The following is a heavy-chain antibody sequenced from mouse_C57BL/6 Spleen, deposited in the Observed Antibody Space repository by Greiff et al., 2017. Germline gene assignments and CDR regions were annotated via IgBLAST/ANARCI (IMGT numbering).Heavy chain of an antibody. CDR3: ARCLYDGYYEWYFDV. J-gene: IGHJ1*03. Sequence: VQLQQSGPELVKPGASVKISCKASGYTFTDYNMDWVKQSHGKSLEWIGDIHPNNGGTIYNQKFKGKATLTVDKSSSTAYMELRSLTSEDTAVXDCARCLYDGYYEWYFDVWGTGTTVTVSS. CDR2: IHPNNGGT. V-gene: IGHV1-18*01. CDR1: GYTFTDYN. D-gene: IGHD2-3*01.